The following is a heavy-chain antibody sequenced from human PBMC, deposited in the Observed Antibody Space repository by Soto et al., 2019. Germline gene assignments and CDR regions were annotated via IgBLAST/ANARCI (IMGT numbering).Heavy chain of an antibody. CDR3: ARDAVSTIGDFDY. CDR2: ISPRTGSA. V-gene: IGHV1-2*02. Sequence: ASVKVSCKASGYTFSDYYIHWVRQAPGQGLEWMGWISPRTGSANFAQRFQGRVSMTRDTSITTAYMELSRLTSDDTAVYYCARDAVSTIGDFDYWGQGTLVTVSS. J-gene: IGHJ4*02. D-gene: IGHD5-12*01. CDR1: GYTFSDYY.